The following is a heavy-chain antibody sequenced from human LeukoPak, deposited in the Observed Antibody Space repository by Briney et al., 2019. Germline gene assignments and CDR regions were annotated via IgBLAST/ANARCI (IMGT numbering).Heavy chain of an antibody. J-gene: IGHJ4*02. D-gene: IGHD1-26*01. CDR1: GGSISSYY. CDR3: ARQGIVGALDY. V-gene: IGHV4-59*08. Sequence: SETLSLTCTVSGGSISSYYWNWIRQPPGKGLEWIGYIYNSGSTNYNPSLKSRVTMSVDTSENQFSLKLSSVTAADTAVYYCARQGIVGALDYWGQGTLVTVSS. CDR2: IYNSGST.